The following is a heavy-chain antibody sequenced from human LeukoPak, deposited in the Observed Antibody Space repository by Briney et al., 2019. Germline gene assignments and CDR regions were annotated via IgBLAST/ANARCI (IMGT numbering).Heavy chain of an antibody. V-gene: IGHV3-73*01. Sequence: GGSLRLSCAASGFTFSGSAMHWVRQASGKGLEWVGRIRSKANSYATAYAASVRVRFTISRDDSKNTAYLQMNSLKTEDTAVYYCTRRGYYYMDVWGKGTTVTVSS. CDR2: IRSKANSYAT. CDR1: GFTFSGSA. J-gene: IGHJ6*03. CDR3: TRRGYYYMDV.